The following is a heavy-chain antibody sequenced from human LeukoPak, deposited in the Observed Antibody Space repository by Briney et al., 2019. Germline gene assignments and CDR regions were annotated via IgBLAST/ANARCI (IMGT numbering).Heavy chain of an antibody. CDR1: GGSISSYY. J-gene: IGHJ3*02. V-gene: IGHV4-59*06. CDR2: VYYSGST. CDR3: ARDTTNDGFDI. Sequence: SETLSLTCTVSGGSISSYYWSWIRQHPGKGLEWIGYVYYSGSTYYNPSLKSRVTISVDTSENQFSLKLRSVTAADTAVYYCARDTTNDGFDIWGQGTVVTVSS. D-gene: IGHD5-24*01.